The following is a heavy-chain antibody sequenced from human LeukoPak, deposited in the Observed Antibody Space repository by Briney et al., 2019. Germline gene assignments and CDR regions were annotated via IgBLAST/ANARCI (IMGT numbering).Heavy chain of an antibody. Sequence: GGSLRLSCAASGFTFSSYAMSWVRQAPGKGLEWVSAISGSGGSTYYADSVKGRFTISRDNSKNTLYLQMNSLRAEDTAVYYCAKSGRGGYSGYDYGEFDYWGQGTLVTVSS. CDR1: GFTFSSYA. CDR3: AKSGRGGYSGYDYGEFDY. CDR2: ISGSGGST. V-gene: IGHV3-23*01. J-gene: IGHJ4*02. D-gene: IGHD5-12*01.